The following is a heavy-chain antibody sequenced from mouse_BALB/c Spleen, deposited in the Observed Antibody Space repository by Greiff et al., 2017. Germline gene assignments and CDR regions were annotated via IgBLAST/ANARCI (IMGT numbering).Heavy chain of an antibody. V-gene: IGHV14-3*02. D-gene: IGHD1-2*01. CDR3: ARTGLRHQAWFAY. J-gene: IGHJ3*01. CDR2: IDPANGNT. CDR1: GFNIKDTY. Sequence: EVQLQQSGAELVKPGASVKLSCTASGFNIKDTYMHWVKQRPEQGLEWIGRIDPANGNTKYDPKFQGKATITADTSSNTAYLQLSSLTSEDTAVYYCARTGLRHQAWFAYWGQGTLVTVSA.